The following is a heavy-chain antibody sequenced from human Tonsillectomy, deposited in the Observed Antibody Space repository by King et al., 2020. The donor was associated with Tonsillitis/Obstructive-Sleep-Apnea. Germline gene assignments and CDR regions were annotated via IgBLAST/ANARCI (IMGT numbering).Heavy chain of an antibody. Sequence: LQLVQSGGGLVEPGRSLRLSCTASGFKFGDYVMSWFRQAPGKGLEWVGCIRGKAYVGTTEYAASVKGRFTISRDDSKSIVYLQMNSLKTEDTAVYYCSRDQLFPVNSVVVEVPFDHWGQGTPVTVSS. V-gene: IGHV3-49*03. CDR1: GFKFGDYV. D-gene: IGHD2-2*01. J-gene: IGHJ4*02. CDR2: IRGKAYVGTT. CDR3: SRDQLFPVNSVVVEVPFDH.